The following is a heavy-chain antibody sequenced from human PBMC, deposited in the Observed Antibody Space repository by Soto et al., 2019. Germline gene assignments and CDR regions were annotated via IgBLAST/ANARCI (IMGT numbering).Heavy chain of an antibody. CDR1: GFTFSSYG. D-gene: IGHD6-19*01. J-gene: IGHJ4*02. Sequence: QVQLVESGGGVVQPGRSLRLSCAASGFTFSSYGMHWVRQAPGKGLEWVAVIWYDGSNKYYADSVKGRFTISRDNSKNTLYLQMSSLRAADTAVYYCARDRGLVAGSFDYWGQGPLVTVSS. CDR2: IWYDGSNK. V-gene: IGHV3-33*01. CDR3: ARDRGLVAGSFDY.